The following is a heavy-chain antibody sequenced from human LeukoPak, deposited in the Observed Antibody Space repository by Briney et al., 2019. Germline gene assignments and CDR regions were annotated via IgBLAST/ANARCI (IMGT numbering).Heavy chain of an antibody. CDR3: ARWEVQWLLSRGWFDP. CDR1: RISVSNNY. Sequence: GGSLRLSCAASRISVSNNYMSWVRRAPGKGLEWVSIFYSDGSTNYADSVKGRFTISRDESKNTLYLQMNSLRAEDTAVYYCARWEVQWLLSRGWFDPWGQGTLVTVSS. V-gene: IGHV3-53*01. J-gene: IGHJ5*02. CDR2: FYSDGST. D-gene: IGHD6-19*01.